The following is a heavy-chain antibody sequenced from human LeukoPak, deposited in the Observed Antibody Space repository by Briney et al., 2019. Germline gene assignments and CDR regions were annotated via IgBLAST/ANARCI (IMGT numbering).Heavy chain of an antibody. D-gene: IGHD6-13*01. Sequence: PGGSLRLSCAASGFTVSSNYMSWVRQAPGKGLEWVSIIYAGDDIYYADSVKGRFTISRDNSKNTLYLQMNSLRAEDTALYYCAKDYSSSWYYFDFWGQGTLVTVSS. CDR3: AKDYSSSWYYFDF. J-gene: IGHJ4*02. CDR1: GFTVSSNY. CDR2: IYAGDDI. V-gene: IGHV3-53*01.